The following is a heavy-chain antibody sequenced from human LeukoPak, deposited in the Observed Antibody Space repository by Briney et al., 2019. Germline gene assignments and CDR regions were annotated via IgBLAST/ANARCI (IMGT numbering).Heavy chain of an antibody. CDR3: ARIAAAGNFFDY. J-gene: IGHJ4*02. Sequence: GASVKVPCKASGYIFTSYVISWVRQAPGQGLEWMGWISAYNGNTNYAQKLQGRVTMTTDTSTSTAYIELRSLRSDDTAVYYCARIAAAGNFFDYWGQGTLVTVSS. D-gene: IGHD6-13*01. CDR2: ISAYNGNT. V-gene: IGHV1-18*01. CDR1: GYIFTSYV.